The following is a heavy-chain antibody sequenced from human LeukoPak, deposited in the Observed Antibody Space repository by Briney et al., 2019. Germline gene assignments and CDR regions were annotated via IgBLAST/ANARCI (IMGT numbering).Heavy chain of an antibody. D-gene: IGHD4-17*01. Sequence: PSETLSLTCTVSGGSISSSSYYWGWIRQPPGKGLEWIVSIYYSGSTYYNPSLKSRVTISVDTSKNQFSLKLSSVTAADTAVYYCVRHLSAVTISWFDPWGQGTLVTVSS. CDR1: GGSISSSSYY. J-gene: IGHJ5*02. CDR3: VRHLSAVTISWFDP. V-gene: IGHV4-39*01. CDR2: IYYSGST.